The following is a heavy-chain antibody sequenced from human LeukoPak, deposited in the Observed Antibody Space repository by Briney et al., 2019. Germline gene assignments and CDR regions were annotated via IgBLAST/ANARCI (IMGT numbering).Heavy chain of an antibody. D-gene: IGHD2-15*01. Sequence: GGSLRLSCAASGFTFSSYVMHWVRQAPGKGLEWVAVIWYDGSNKYYADSVKGRFTISRDNSKNTLYLQMNSLRAEDTAVYYCAKGHQCSGGSCYPLYYYYYMDVWGKGTTVTVSS. J-gene: IGHJ6*03. V-gene: IGHV3-33*06. CDR2: IWYDGSNK. CDR3: AKGHQCSGGSCYPLYYYYYMDV. CDR1: GFTFSSYV.